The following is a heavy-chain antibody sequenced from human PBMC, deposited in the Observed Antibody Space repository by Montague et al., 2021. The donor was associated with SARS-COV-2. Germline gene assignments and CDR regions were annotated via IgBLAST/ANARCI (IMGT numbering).Heavy chain of an antibody. CDR1: GGSFSGYY. CDR2: VNHSRNN. J-gene: IGHJ6*03. V-gene: IGHV4-34*01. CDR3: ARGVRQLGVRYYYYIDV. Sequence: SETLSLTCAVYGGSFSGYYLSWIRQPTGKALGWIGEVNHSRNNNYNPSLKSRITISMHTSKNQFSLKLSSVTATDTAVYYCARGVRQLGVRYYYYIDVWDKVTMVTVSS. D-gene: IGHD6-6*01.